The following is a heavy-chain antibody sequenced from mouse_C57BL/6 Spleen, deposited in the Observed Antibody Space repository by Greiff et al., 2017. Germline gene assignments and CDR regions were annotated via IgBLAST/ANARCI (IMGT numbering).Heavy chain of an antibody. CDR1: GFTFSSYG. J-gene: IGHJ1*03. V-gene: IGHV5-6*02. CDR3: ARRLYDYGGYCDV. D-gene: IGHD2-4*01. Sequence: EVKLVESGGDLVKPGGSLKLSCAASGFTFSSYGMSWVRQTPDKRLVGVATISSGGSYTSYPDSVKGRVTISRDNAKNTLYLQMSSLKSEDTAMYYSARRLYDYGGYCDVWGTGTTVTVSS. CDR2: ISSGGSYT.